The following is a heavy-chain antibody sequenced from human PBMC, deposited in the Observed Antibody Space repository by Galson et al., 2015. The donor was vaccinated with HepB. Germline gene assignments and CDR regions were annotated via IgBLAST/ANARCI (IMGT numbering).Heavy chain of an antibody. CDR1: GFTFSSYA. V-gene: IGHV3-30-3*01. Sequence: SLRLSCAASGFTFSSYAIHWVRQAPGKGLEWVALISYDGSEKYYADSVKGRFTISRDNSKNSMYLQMNSLRVEDTAVYYCAGETSGSYLNYWGQGTLVTVSS. D-gene: IGHD3-10*01. J-gene: IGHJ4*02. CDR2: ISYDGSEK. CDR3: AGETSGSYLNY.